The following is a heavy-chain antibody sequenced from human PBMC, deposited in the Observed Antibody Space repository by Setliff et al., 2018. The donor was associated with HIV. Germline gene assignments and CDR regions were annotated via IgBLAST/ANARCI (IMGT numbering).Heavy chain of an antibody. J-gene: IGHJ4*02. CDR1: GYTFTSYG. CDR2: ISTYNANT. CDR3: ARGVIRGVISQGGLDY. V-gene: IGHV1-18*01. D-gene: IGHD3-10*01. Sequence: GASVKVSCKASGYTFTSYGISWVRQAPGQGLEWMGWISTYNANTNYAQNFQGRVTMTTDTSTSTAYMELNSLRSEDSAVYYCARGVIRGVISQGGLDYWGPGTLVTVSS.